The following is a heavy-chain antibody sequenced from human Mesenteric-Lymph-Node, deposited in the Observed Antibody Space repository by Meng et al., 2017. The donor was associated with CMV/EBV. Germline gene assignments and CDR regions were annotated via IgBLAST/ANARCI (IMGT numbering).Heavy chain of an antibody. Sequence: GSLRLSCTVSGASISTSSSYWGWIRRPPGKGLEWIGNIYHSGSTYYNPSLKSRVSISVVTSKNHCSLKLSSVTAADTAVYYCARHPESSGWYSPDYFDFWGQGTLVTVSS. CDR1: GASISTSSSY. V-gene: IGHV4-39*01. CDR3: ARHPESSGWYSPDYFDF. J-gene: IGHJ4*02. D-gene: IGHD6-19*01. CDR2: IYHSGST.